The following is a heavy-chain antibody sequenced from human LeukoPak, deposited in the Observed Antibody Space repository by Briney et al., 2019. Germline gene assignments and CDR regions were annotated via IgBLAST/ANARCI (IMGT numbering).Heavy chain of an antibody. V-gene: IGHV1-2*06. Sequence: ASVKVSCEASGYTFTGYYMHWVRQAPGQGLEWMGRINPNSGGTNYAQKFQGRVTMTRDTSISTAYMELSRLRSDDTAVYYCARDRGSSGYYTHFDYWGQGTLVTVSS. CDR3: ARDRGSSGYYTHFDY. CDR1: GYTFTGYY. CDR2: INPNSGGT. J-gene: IGHJ4*02. D-gene: IGHD3-22*01.